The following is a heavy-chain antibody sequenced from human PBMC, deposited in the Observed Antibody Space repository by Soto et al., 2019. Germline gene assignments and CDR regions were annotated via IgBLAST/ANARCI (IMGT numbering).Heavy chain of an antibody. CDR1: GGSISSSSYY. J-gene: IGHJ5*02. CDR3: ARHTPSNWFDP. V-gene: IGHV4-39*01. CDR2: INHSGST. Sequence: SETMSLTCTVSGGSISSSSYYWGWIRQPPGKGLEWIGEINHSGSTNYNPSLKSRVTISVDTSKNQFSLKLSSVTAADTAVYYCARHTPSNWFDPWGQGTLVTVSS.